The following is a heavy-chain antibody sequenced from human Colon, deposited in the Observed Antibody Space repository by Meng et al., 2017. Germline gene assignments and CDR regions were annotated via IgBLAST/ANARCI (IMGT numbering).Heavy chain of an antibody. CDR1: GDSIRSSNW. J-gene: IGHJ4*02. D-gene: IGHD2/OR15-2a*01. V-gene: IGHV4-4*02. CDR3: ARVIYASGNMAHLDY. CDR2: VYHSGST. Sequence: QGELRGSGPGLVKPSGTLSLTCAVSGDSIRSSNWWSWVRQPPGRGLEWIGEVYHSGSTNYNPSLKNRVTMTVDKSKNEFSLTLSSVTAADTAFYYCARVIYASGNMAHLDYWGPGTLVTVSS.